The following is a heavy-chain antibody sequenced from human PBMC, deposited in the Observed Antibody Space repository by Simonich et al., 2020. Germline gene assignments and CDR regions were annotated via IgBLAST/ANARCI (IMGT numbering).Heavy chain of an antibody. CDR2: ISYDGSNK. J-gene: IGHJ4*02. Sequence: VQLVESGGGLVQPGGSLKLSCAASGFTFSSYAMHWVRQAPGKGLEWVAVISYDGSNKYYADSVKGRFTISRDNSKNTLYLQMNSLRAEDTAVYYCARDGERYCGGDCYSYFDYWGQGTLVTVSS. CDR3: ARDGERYCGGDCYSYFDY. V-gene: IGHV3-30*07. D-gene: IGHD2-21*02. CDR1: GFTFSSYA.